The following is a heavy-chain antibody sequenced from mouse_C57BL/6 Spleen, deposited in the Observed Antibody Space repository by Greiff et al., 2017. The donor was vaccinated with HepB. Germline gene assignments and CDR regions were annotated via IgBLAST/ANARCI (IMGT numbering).Heavy chain of an antibody. CDR3: ARAEGSDYFDY. V-gene: IGHV1-80*01. CDR1: GYAFSSYW. CDR2: IYPGDGDT. J-gene: IGHJ2*01. Sequence: VKLQESGAELVKPGASVKISCKASGYAFSSYWMNWVKQRPGKGLEWIGQIYPGDGDTNYNGKFKGKATLTADKSSSTAYMQLSSLTSEDSAVYCCARAEGSDYFDYWGQGTTLTVSS. D-gene: IGHD1-1*01.